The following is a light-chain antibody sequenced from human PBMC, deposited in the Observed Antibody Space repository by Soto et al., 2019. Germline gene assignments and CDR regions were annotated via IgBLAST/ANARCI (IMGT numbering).Light chain of an antibody. CDR1: HSVNNNY. CDR3: QQYGSSPLT. Sequence: EIVLTQSPDTLSLSPGERATLSCRASHSVNNNYLAWYQQKPGQAPRFLIYDASSRATGIPDRFSDSGSGTDFTLTISRLEPEDFAVYYCQQYGSSPLTFGGGTKVEIK. J-gene: IGKJ4*01. V-gene: IGKV3-20*01. CDR2: DAS.